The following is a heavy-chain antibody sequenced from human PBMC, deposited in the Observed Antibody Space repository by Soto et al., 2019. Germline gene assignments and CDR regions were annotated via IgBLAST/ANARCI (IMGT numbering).Heavy chain of an antibody. CDR1: GFTFSSYG. D-gene: IGHD4-17*01. V-gene: IGHV3-33*01. J-gene: IGHJ4*02. Sequence: GGSLRLSCAASGFTFSSYGMHWVRQAPGKGLEWVAVIWYDGSNKYYADSVKGRFTISRDNSKNTLYLQMNSLRAEDTAVYYCARDGDYATYYFDYWGQGTLVTVSS. CDR2: IWYDGSNK. CDR3: ARDGDYATYYFDY.